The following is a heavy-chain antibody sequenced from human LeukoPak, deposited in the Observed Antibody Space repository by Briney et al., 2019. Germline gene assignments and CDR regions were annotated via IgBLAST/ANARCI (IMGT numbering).Heavy chain of an antibody. D-gene: IGHD6-19*01. CDR2: IIPIFGTA. J-gene: IGHJ4*02. V-gene: IGHV1-69*05. CDR1: GGTFSSYA. CDR3: ARSGYSSGPYGDY. Sequence: GASVKVSCKASGGTFSSYAISWVRQAPGEGLEWMGGIIPIFGTANYAQKFQGRVTITTDESTSTAYMELSSLRSEDTAVYYCARSGYSSGPYGDYWGQGTLVTVSS.